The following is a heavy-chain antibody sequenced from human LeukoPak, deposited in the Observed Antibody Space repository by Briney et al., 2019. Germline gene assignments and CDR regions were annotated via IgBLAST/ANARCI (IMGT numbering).Heavy chain of an antibody. CDR3: ARVGHCSSTACFIDY. Sequence: PGGSLRLSCAASGFTFSHYWMHWVRQAPGKGLVWVSRIESDGDRTDYADSLRGRFTISRDNAKNTLYLEMNSLRAEDTAVYYCARVGHCSSTACFIDYWGQGTLVTVSS. J-gene: IGHJ4*02. CDR2: IESDGDRT. CDR1: GFTFSHYW. V-gene: IGHV3-74*01. D-gene: IGHD2-2*01.